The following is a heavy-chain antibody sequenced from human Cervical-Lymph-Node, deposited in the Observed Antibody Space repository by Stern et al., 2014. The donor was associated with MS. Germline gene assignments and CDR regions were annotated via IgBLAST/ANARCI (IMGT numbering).Heavy chain of an antibody. CDR3: ARDHSYDSSGYADQ. CDR1: GGTFSTYA. D-gene: IGHD3-22*01. V-gene: IGHV1-69*01. J-gene: IGHJ4*02. CDR2: IIPIFGTA. Sequence: QVQLMQSGAEVKKPGSSVKVSCKASGGTFSTYAISWVRQAPGQGLQWMGGIIPIFGTANYAQKFQGRVTITADESTSTAYMELRSLRSEDTAVYYCARDHSYDSSGYADQWGQGTLVTVSS.